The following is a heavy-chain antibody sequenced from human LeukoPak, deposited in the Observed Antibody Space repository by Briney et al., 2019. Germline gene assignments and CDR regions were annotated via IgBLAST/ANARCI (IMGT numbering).Heavy chain of an antibody. V-gene: IGHV1-46*01. D-gene: IGHD6-19*01. CDR1: GYTFTNYY. CDR2: INPSGGST. Sequence: ASVKVSCKASGYTFTNYYFHWVRQAPGQGLEWMGIINPSGGSTSYAQKFQGRVTMTRDTSTSTVYMKLSSLRSEDTAVYYCARTFREYSSGWYFDYWGQGTLVTVSS. CDR3: ARTFREYSSGWYFDY. J-gene: IGHJ4*02.